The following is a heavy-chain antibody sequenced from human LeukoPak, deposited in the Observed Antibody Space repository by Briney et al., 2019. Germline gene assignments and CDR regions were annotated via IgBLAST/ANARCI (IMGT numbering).Heavy chain of an antibody. J-gene: IGHJ6*02. D-gene: IGHD2-2*01. CDR2: ISSSSSYI. CDR3: AREWLPAASLDV. Sequence: GGSLRLSCAASGFTFSSYSMNWVRQAPGKGLEWVSSISSSSSYIYYADSVKGRFTTSRDNAKNSLYLQMNSLRAEDTAVYYCAREWLPAASLDVWGQGTTVTVSS. CDR1: GFTFSSYS. V-gene: IGHV3-21*01.